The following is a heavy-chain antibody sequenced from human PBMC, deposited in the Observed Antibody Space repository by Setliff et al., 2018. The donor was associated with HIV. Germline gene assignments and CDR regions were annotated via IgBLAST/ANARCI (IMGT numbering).Heavy chain of an antibody. CDR1: GGSFSAYH. CDR3: ARGRDYTGSWFRPFYLDF. CDR2: INHSGST. V-gene: IGHV4-34*01. Sequence: SETLSLTCAVYGGSFSAYHWSRIRQTPGKGLEWLGEINHSGSTAYNLAPESRVSMSIDTSKNQFSLKLTSVSAADTAIYYCARGRDYTGSWFRPFYLDFCGHGNLVTVSS. D-gene: IGHD3-3*01. J-gene: IGHJ4*01.